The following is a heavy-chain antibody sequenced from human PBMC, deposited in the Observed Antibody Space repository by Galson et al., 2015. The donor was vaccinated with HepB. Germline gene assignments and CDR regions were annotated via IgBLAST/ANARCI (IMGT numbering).Heavy chain of an antibody. CDR1: GFTFSSYS. D-gene: IGHD1-26*01. CDR2: ISSSSSTI. CDR3: ARDVVGATGFSWFDP. V-gene: IGHV3-48*01. Sequence: SLRLSCAASGFTFSSYSMNWVRQAPGKGLEWVSYISSSSSTIYYADSVKGRFTISRDNAKNSLYLQMNSLRAEDTAVYYCARDVVGATGFSWFDPWGQGTLVTVSS. J-gene: IGHJ5*02.